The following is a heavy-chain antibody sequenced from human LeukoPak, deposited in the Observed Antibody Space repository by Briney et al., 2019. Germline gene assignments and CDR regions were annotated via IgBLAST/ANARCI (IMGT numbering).Heavy chain of an antibody. D-gene: IGHD5-24*01. CDR1: GFTFDDYA. J-gene: IGHJ4*02. CDR2: ISWNSGSI. CDR3: AKVARPEMATIYLDY. Sequence: GGSLRLSCAASGFTFDDYAMHWVRQAPGKGLEWVSGISWNSGSIGYADSVKGRFTISRDNAKNSLYLQMNSLRAEDTALYYCAKVARPEMATIYLDYWGQGTLVTVSS. V-gene: IGHV3-9*01.